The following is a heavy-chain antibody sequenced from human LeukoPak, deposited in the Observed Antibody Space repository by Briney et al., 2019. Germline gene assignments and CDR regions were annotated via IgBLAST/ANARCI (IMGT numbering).Heavy chain of an antibody. J-gene: IGHJ4*02. D-gene: IGHD5-24*01. Sequence: PSETLSLTGTVSGGSSSSYYWSWIRQPPGKGLEWIGYIYYSGSTNYNPSLKSRVTISVDTSKNQFSLKLSSVTAADTAVYYCARGASGSLEMATVFDYWGQGTLVTVSS. CDR3: ARGASGSLEMATVFDY. CDR2: IYYSGST. V-gene: IGHV4-59*01. CDR1: GGSSSSYY.